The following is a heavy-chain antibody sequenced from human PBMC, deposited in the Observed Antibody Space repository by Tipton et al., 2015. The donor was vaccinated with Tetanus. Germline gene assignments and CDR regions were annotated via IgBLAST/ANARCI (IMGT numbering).Heavy chain of an antibody. J-gene: IGHJ4*02. D-gene: IGHD6-19*01. CDR2: INPNSGGT. Sequence: QLVQSGPEVKKPGASVKVSCKASGYTFTGYYMHWVRQAPGQGLEWMGWINPNSGGTNYAQKFQGRVTMTRDTSISTAYMELGRLRSDDTAVYYCARVVQWLVRGDTDYWGQGTLVTVSS. CDR3: ARVVQWLVRGDTDY. V-gene: IGHV1-2*02. CDR1: GYTFTGYY.